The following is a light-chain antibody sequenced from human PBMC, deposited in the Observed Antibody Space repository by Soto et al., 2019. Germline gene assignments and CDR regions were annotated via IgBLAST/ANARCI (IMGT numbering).Light chain of an antibody. J-gene: IGKJ1*01. CDR2: GTS. CDR3: QQSYNSPQT. CDR1: QSVSSSY. V-gene: IGKV3D-7*01. Sequence: EIVMTQSPATLSLSPGESATLSCRASQSVSSSYLAWYQQKPGQAPRLLIYGTSSRATGIPDRFSGSGSETDFTLTISSLQPEDFATYSCQQSYNSPQTFGQGTKVDIK.